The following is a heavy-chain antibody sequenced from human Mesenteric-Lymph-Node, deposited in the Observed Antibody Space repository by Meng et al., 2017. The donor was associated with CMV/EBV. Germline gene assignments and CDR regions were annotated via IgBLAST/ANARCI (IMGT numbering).Heavy chain of an antibody. CDR2: IQFDGNKK. V-gene: IGHV3-30*02. D-gene: IGHD2-2*01. CDR1: GFSFSDYG. CDR3: AKDWGRYCRGISCYRSYFDY. Sequence: GESLKISCAASGFSFSDYGMHWVRQAPGKGLEWLTFIQFDGNKKYYVDSVKGRSTISRDNSKNTVSLQMNSLRAEDTAVYYCAKDWGRYCRGISCYRSYFDYWGQGTLVTVSS. J-gene: IGHJ4*02.